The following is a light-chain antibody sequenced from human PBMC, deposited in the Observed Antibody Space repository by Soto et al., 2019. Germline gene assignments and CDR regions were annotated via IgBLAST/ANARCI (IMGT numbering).Light chain of an antibody. CDR2: GAS. V-gene: IGKV3-15*01. J-gene: IGKJ1*01. CDR1: QGVNTR. CDR3: QNYDNWPRWA. Sequence: EIVLTQSPGTLSSFPGDRVTLSCRASQGVNTRLAWYQHRPGQAPRLLIYGASTRATGIPARFSGSGSGTDFTLTITRLQSEDVAVYYCQNYDNWPRWAVGQGTKVDI.